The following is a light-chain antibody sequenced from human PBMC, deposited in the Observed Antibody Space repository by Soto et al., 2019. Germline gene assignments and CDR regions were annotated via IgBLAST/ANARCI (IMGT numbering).Light chain of an antibody. CDR2: GAS. CDR3: QQYTGPPTT. CDR1: QTVSSNY. V-gene: IGKV3-20*01. J-gene: IGKJ5*01. Sequence: ERVMTQSPGTLSLSPGERATLSCRASQTVSSNYLAWCQQRPGQAPRLLIYGASTRAAGIPDRFSGSGSGTDFTLTITRLEPEDSAVYFCQQYTGPPTTFGQGTRLEIK.